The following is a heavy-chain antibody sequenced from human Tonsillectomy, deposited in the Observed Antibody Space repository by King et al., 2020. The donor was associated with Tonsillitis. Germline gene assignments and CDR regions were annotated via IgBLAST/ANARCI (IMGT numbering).Heavy chain of an antibody. CDR3: AKGVSTARGYYWDY. J-gene: IGHJ4*02. Sequence: EVQLVESGGGLVQPGGSLRLSCAASGFTFSSSALAWVRQAPGKGLEWVSGISGSGGSTYYADSVKGRFTISRDNSQNTLYLQMNILGAEDTALYYCAKGVSTARGYYWDYWGQGTLGTVSA. CDR1: GFTFSSSA. CDR2: ISGSGGST. V-gene: IGHV3-23*04. D-gene: IGHD5-18*01.